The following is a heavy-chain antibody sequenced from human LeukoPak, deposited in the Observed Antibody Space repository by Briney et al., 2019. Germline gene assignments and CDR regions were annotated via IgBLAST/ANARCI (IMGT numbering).Heavy chain of an antibody. Sequence: SETLSLTCTVSGGSISSSSYYWGWIRQPPGKGLEWIGSIYYSGSTYYNPSLKSRVTISVDTSKNQFSLKLSSVTAADTAVYYCARELVVTAILDYWGRGTLVTVSS. V-gene: IGHV4-39*07. CDR1: GGSISSSSYY. J-gene: IGHJ4*02. CDR3: ARELVVTAILDY. CDR2: IYYSGST. D-gene: IGHD2-21*02.